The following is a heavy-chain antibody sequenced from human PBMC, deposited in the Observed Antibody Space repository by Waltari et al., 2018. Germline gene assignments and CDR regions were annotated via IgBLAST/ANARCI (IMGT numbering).Heavy chain of an antibody. V-gene: IGHV1-18*01. J-gene: IGHJ6*02. Sequence: QVQLVQSGAEVKKPGASVKVSCKASGYTFTSYGISWVRQAPGQGLEWMGWISAYNGNTNYAQKLQGRVTMTTDTSTSTAYMELRSLRSDDTAVYYCARELETVTAYYYYYYGMDVWGQGTTVTVSS. CDR3: ARELETVTAYYYYYYGMDV. CDR1: GYTFTSYG. D-gene: IGHD4-4*01. CDR2: ISAYNGNT.